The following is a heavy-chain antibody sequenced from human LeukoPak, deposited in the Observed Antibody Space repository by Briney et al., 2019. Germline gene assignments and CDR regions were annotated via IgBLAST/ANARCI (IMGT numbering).Heavy chain of an antibody. J-gene: IGHJ6*03. D-gene: IGHD3-10*01. Sequence: PSETLSLTCTVSGGSISSSSYYWTWIRQPPGKGLEWIGYIYYSGSTNYHASLKSRVTISVDTSKIQFSLKLSSVTAADTAVYYCARAYLITIRGYFFYYMDIWGKGTTVTVSS. V-gene: IGHV4-61*01. CDR1: GGSISSSSYY. CDR3: ARAYLITIRGYFFYYMDI. CDR2: IYYSGST.